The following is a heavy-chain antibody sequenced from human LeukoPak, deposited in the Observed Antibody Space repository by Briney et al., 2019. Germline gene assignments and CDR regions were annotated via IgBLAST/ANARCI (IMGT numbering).Heavy chain of an antibody. V-gene: IGHV1-58*02. CDR1: GFTFTSSA. Sequence: ASVKVSCKASGFTFTSSAMQWVRQARGQRLEWIGWIVVGSGNTNYAQKFQERVTITRDMSTSTAYMELSSLRSEDTAVYYCAADRGVRIYYYYGMDVWGQGTTVTVSS. D-gene: IGHD2/OR15-2a*01. J-gene: IGHJ6*02. CDR2: IVVGSGNT. CDR3: AADRGVRIYYYYGMDV.